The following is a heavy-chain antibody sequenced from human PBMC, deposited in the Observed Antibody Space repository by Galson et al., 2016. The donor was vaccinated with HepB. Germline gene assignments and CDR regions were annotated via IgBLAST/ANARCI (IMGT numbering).Heavy chain of an antibody. D-gene: IGHD3-16*01. CDR1: GFTFSAYP. V-gene: IGHV3-48*01. J-gene: IGHJ1*01. CDR2: INHDSSAM. CDR3: ASELALSAYSTAGFFHH. Sequence: SLRLSCAASGFTFSAYPMNWVRQAPGKGLEWVSHINHDSSAMNYALSMKDRFTISRDNSKNTLFLQMNSLRAEDTAVYHCASELALSAYSTAGFFHHWGQGTPVSVSP.